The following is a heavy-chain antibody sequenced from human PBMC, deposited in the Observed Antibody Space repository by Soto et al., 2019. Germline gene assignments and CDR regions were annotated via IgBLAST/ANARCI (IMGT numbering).Heavy chain of an antibody. CDR1: GVPFGSYS. Sequence: GGPLRLPCGASGVPFGSYSMSWVRQAQGKGLDWVSSISSNSVYIYHADSVKGRFTVSRDNAKNSLYLQMNSLRAEDTAVYYCAREGNCANNICFPDYWCQGTLVTVSS. CDR3: AREGNCANNICFPDY. D-gene: IGHD2-8*01. CDR2: ISSNSVYI. J-gene: IGHJ4*02. V-gene: IGHV3-21*01.